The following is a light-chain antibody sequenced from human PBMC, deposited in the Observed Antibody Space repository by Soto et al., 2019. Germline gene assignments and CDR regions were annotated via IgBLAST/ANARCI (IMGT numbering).Light chain of an antibody. CDR2: GAA. J-gene: IGKJ1*01. CDR3: QQSYTTTWT. Sequence: DIQMTQSPSSLSAYVGDRVTITCRASQNITRYLNWYQQKSGKAPKLLISGAATLQSGVPSRFVGSGSGTDFTLTISSLQPEDSATDYCQQSYTTTWTFGQGTKVESK. CDR1: QNITRY. V-gene: IGKV1-39*01.